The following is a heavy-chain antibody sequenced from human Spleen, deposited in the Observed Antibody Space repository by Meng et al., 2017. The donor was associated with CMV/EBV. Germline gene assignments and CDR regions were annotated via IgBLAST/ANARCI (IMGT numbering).Heavy chain of an antibody. CDR3: ARDRSWRARPLAIDY. CDR1: GFTFSSYA. J-gene: IGHJ4*02. D-gene: IGHD6-6*01. Sequence: GESLKISCAASGFTFSSYAMHWVRQAPGKGLEWVAVISYDGSNKYYADSVKGRFTISRDNSKNTLYLQVNSLRAEDTAVYYCARDRSWRARPLAIDYWGQGTLVTVSS. CDR2: ISYDGSNK. V-gene: IGHV3-30*04.